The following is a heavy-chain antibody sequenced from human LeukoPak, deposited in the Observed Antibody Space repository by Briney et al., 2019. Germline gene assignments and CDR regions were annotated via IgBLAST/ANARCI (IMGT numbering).Heavy chain of an antibody. D-gene: IGHD1-1*01. Sequence: PSETLSLTCCVSGGSISGYYWSWICQPPGKGREGFGYIYFTGTTNYYPSIQSRITISLDTSKNQCSLKLRSVTAAETAVYYCARGGNWYGDWGQGTLVTVSS. CDR3: ARGGNWYGD. V-gene: IGHV4-59*08. CDR1: GGSISGYY. J-gene: IGHJ4*02. CDR2: IYFTGTT.